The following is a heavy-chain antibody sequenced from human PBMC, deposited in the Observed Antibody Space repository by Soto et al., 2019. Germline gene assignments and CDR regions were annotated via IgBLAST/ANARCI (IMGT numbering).Heavy chain of an antibody. CDR2: IFINGNT. CDR1: SGSVSTYY. V-gene: IGHV4-4*07. D-gene: IGHD1-26*01. Sequence: PSETLSLTCTVSSGSVSTYYWSWIRQPAGKGLEWIGRIFINGNTNYNPSLRSRVTMSVDTSKGQFSLNPTSVTAADTAVYFCARSGGSYNFDSWGQGILVTVSS. CDR3: ARSGGSYNFDS. J-gene: IGHJ4*02.